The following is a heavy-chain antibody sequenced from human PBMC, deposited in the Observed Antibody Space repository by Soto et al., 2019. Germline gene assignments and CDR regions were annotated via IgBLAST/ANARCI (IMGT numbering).Heavy chain of an antibody. V-gene: IGHV1-46*01. Sequence: SVKVSCKSSVYTFTGYYMHLVRQAPGQGLEWMGIINPSGGSTSYAQKFQGRVTMTRDTSTSTVYMELSSLRSEDTAVYYCAGEREVAGVLGYYYYGMDVWGQGTTVTVSS. D-gene: IGHD6-19*01. J-gene: IGHJ6*02. CDR2: INPSGGST. CDR3: AGEREVAGVLGYYYYGMDV. CDR1: VYTFTGYY.